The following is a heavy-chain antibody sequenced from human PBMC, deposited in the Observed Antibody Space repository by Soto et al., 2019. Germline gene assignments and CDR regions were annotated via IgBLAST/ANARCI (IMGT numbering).Heavy chain of an antibody. CDR2: IYYSGST. D-gene: IGHD3-10*01. CDR3: AREQNVLSGVRALGGMDV. CDR1: GGSISSGGYY. J-gene: IGHJ6*02. V-gene: IGHV4-31*03. Sequence: SETLSLTCTVSGGSISSGGYYWSWIRQHPGKGLEWIGYIYYSGSTYYNPSLKSRVTISVDTSKNQFSLKLSSVTAADTAVYYCAREQNVLSGVRALGGMDVWGQGTKVTVYS.